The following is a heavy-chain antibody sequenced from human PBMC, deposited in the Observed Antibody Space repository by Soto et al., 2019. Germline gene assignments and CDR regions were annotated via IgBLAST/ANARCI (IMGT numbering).Heavy chain of an antibody. CDR2: IDGIGTTI. V-gene: IGHV3-48*02. D-gene: IGHD6-13*01. CDR3: ARDQLLATVGTNSYYGLDV. CDR1: GFTLRNYN. J-gene: IGHJ6*02. Sequence: GGSLRLSCPVTGFTLRNYNMNWVRKAPGKGLEWVSYIDGIGTTIYYADSVKGRFAISRDNAKNSVYLQMSSLRDEDTAVYFCARDQLLATVGTNSYYGLDVWGQGTTVTVSS.